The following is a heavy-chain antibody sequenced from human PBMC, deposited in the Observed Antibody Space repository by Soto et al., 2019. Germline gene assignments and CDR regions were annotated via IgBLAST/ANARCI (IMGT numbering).Heavy chain of an antibody. J-gene: IGHJ6*01. Sequence: QVQLVESGGGVVQPGRSLRLSCAASGFSFRNYDIHWVRRAPGKGLEWVAVISDEGSERYFSDSVKGRITISRDNDKNALCLQTNSLGLEDKAVYFCAKPSHYSLGRIYGMAVWGPGTTVT. CDR1: GFSFRNYD. V-gene: IGHV3-30*18. CDR3: AKPSHYSLGRIYGMAV. CDR2: ISDEGSER. D-gene: IGHD3-10*01.